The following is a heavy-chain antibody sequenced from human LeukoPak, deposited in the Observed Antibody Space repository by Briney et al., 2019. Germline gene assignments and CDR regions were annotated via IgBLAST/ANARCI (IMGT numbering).Heavy chain of an antibody. Sequence: GGSLRLSCATSGFIFDDYAMHWVRQTPGKGLEGVAGISWDRGKVGYADSVKGRFTISRDNARKSLYLQMHSLRSEDTALYYCTKSRGGYDNGVFDDWGQGTLATVSS. D-gene: IGHD5-12*01. CDR3: TKSRGGYDNGVFDD. CDR1: GFIFDDYA. V-gene: IGHV3-9*01. J-gene: IGHJ4*02. CDR2: ISWDRGKV.